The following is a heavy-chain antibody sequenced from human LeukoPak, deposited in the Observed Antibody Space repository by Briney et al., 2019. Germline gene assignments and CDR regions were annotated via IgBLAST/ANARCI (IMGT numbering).Heavy chain of an antibody. CDR1: GFSLSSYG. V-gene: IGHV3-23*01. CDR3: AKDRPYITSWYGCSTP. Sequence: GGSLRLSCAASGFSLSSYGMTWVRQAPGKQLEWVSALSDSGGGTYYADSVKGRFTISRDNSRNTLYLQMHSLRVEDTAVYYCAKDRPYITSWYGCSTPWGQGTLVTVSS. D-gene: IGHD6-13*01. CDR2: LSDSGGGT. J-gene: IGHJ5*02.